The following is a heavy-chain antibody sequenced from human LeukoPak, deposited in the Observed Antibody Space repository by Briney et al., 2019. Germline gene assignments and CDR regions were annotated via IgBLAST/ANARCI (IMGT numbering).Heavy chain of an antibody. CDR1: GFTFSSYS. Sequence: GGSLRHSCAASGFTFSSYSMNWVRQAPGKGLEWVSSISSSSSYIYYADSVKGRFTISRDNAKNSLYLQMNSLRAEDTAVYYCAREGGPQLVRYFDLWGRGTLVTVSS. CDR3: AREGGPQLVRYFDL. CDR2: ISSSSSYI. D-gene: IGHD6-13*01. J-gene: IGHJ2*01. V-gene: IGHV3-21*01.